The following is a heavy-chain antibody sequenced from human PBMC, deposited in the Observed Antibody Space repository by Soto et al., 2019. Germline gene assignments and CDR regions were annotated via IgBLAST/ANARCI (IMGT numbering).Heavy chain of an antibody. J-gene: IGHJ5*02. V-gene: IGHV4-30-4*01. D-gene: IGHD3-3*01. CDR3: ARWWSGRPQGFDP. Sequence: PSETLSLTCTFSGGSISSGDYYWSWIRQPPGKGLEWIAYIYYSGSTYYNPSLKSRVTISVDTSKNHFSLKLSSVTAADTAVYYCARWWSGRPQGFDPWGQGTLVTVSS. CDR2: IYYSGST. CDR1: GGSISSGDYY.